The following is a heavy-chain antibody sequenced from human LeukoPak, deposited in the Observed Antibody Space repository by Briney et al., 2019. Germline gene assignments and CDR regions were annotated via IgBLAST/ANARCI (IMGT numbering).Heavy chain of an antibody. J-gene: IGHJ5*02. Sequence: ASVKVSCKASGYTFTGYYMHWVRQAPGQGLEWMGWIDPNSGGTNYAQKFQGRVTMTRDTSISTAYMELSRLRSEDTAVYYCARQTYCSGGSCYSSLNNWFDPWGQGTLVTVSS. CDR3: ARQTYCSGGSCYSSLNNWFDP. CDR1: GYTFTGYY. D-gene: IGHD2-15*01. CDR2: IDPNSGGT. V-gene: IGHV1-2*02.